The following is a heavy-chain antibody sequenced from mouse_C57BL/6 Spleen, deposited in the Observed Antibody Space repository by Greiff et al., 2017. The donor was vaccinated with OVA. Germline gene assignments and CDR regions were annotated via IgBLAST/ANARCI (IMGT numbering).Heavy chain of an antibody. J-gene: IGHJ4*01. Sequence: QVQLQQSGAELVRPGASVTLSCKASGYTFTDYEMHWVKQTPVHGLEWIGAIDPETGGTAYNQKFKGKAILTADKSSSTAYMELRSLTSEDSAVYYCTMASYYYGSSPYAMDYWGQGTSVTVSS. CDR1: GYTFTDYE. CDR2: IDPETGGT. D-gene: IGHD1-1*01. V-gene: IGHV1-15*01. CDR3: TMASYYYGSSPYAMDY.